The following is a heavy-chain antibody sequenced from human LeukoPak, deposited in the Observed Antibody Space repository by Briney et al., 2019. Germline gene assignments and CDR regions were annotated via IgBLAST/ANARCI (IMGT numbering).Heavy chain of an antibody. CDR2: ISGSGGST. D-gene: IGHD1-26*01. V-gene: IGHV3-23*01. CDR1: GFTFSSYA. Sequence: PGASLRLSCATSGFTFSSYAMSWVRQAPGKGLEWVSAISGSGGSTYYADSVKGRFTISRDNSKNTLYLQMNSLRAEATAVYYCAKDVPTGSYPNPFDYWGQGTLVTVSS. CDR3: AKDVPTGSYPNPFDY. J-gene: IGHJ4*02.